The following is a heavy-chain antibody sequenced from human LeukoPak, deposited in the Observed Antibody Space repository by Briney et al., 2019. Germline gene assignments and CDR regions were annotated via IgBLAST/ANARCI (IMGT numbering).Heavy chain of an antibody. CDR1: GGSISSGGYY. V-gene: IGHV4-30-2*01. D-gene: IGHD3-9*01. J-gene: IGHJ4*02. Sequence: PSETLSLTCTVSGGSISSGGYYWSWIRQPPGKGLEWIGYIYHSGSTYYNPSLKSRVTISVDRSKNQFSLKLSSVTAADTAVYYCASYYLDWNRVYWGQGTLVTVSS. CDR3: ASYYLDWNRVY. CDR2: IYHSGST.